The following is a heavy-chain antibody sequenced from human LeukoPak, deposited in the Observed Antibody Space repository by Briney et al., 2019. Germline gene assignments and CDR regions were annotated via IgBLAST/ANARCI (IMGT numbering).Heavy chain of an antibody. D-gene: IGHD2-15*01. CDR3: ARVYGDIVVVVDANILY. Sequence: GASVKVSCKASAFSFTSYYMHWVRQAPGQGLEWMGIINPSGDSTNYAQKFQGRVTITRDTSTSTVYMELSSLRSEDTAVYYCARVYGDIVVVVDANILYWAQGPLVPLSS. J-gene: IGHJ1*01. CDR1: AFSFTSYY. V-gene: IGHV1-46*01. CDR2: INPSGDST.